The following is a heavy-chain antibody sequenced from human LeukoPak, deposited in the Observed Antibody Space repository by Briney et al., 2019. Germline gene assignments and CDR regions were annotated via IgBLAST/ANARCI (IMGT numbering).Heavy chain of an antibody. D-gene: IGHD4-23*01. V-gene: IGHV3-30-3*01. CDR2: ISYDGSNK. Sequence: GGSLRLSCAASGFTFSSYAMHWVRQAPREGLEWVAVISYDGSNKYYADSVKGRFTISRDNSKNTLYLQMNSLRAEDTAVYYCARVDTVVSYFDYWGQGTLVTVSS. J-gene: IGHJ4*02. CDR1: GFTFSSYA. CDR3: ARVDTVVSYFDY.